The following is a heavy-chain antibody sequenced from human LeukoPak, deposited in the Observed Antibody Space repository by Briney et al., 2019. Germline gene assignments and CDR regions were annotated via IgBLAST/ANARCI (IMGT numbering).Heavy chain of an antibody. Sequence: PGGSLRLSSAASGFTFSSYSMNWVRQAPGKGLEWVSSISSSSSYIYYADSVKGRFTISRDNAKNSLYLQMNSLRAEDTAVYYCARPYYDILTGTAEYFDLWGRGTLVTVSS. J-gene: IGHJ2*01. CDR3: ARPYYDILTGTAEYFDL. D-gene: IGHD3-9*01. CDR1: GFTFSSYS. CDR2: ISSSSSYI. V-gene: IGHV3-21*01.